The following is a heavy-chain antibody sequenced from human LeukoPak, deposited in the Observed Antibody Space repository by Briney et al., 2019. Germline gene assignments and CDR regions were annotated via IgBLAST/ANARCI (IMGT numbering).Heavy chain of an antibody. CDR2: ISAYNGNT. Sequence: ASVKVSCKGSGYTFTSYGISWVRQAPGQGLEWMGWISAYNGNTNYAQKLQGRVTMTTDTSTSTAYMELRSLRAEDTAVYYCAKDRAIRGVNSAGDYWGQGTLVTVSS. CDR1: GYTFTSYG. V-gene: IGHV1-18*01. D-gene: IGHD3-10*01. CDR3: AKDRAIRGVNSAGDY. J-gene: IGHJ4*02.